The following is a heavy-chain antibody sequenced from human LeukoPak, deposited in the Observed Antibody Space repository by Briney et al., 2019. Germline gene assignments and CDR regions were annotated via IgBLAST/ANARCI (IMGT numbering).Heavy chain of an antibody. CDR1: GFTFGNYA. J-gene: IGHJ5*02. Sequence: GGSLRLSCSASGFTFGNYAMSWVRQAPGKGLEWVSAISGGGSSTFYADSVRGRFTISRDNSNNTMFLRMDSLRAEDTGVYYCAKEDSAVVTPGNWFDPWGQGTLVTVSS. V-gene: IGHV3-23*01. CDR2: ISGGGSST. D-gene: IGHD4-23*01. CDR3: AKEDSAVVTPGNWFDP.